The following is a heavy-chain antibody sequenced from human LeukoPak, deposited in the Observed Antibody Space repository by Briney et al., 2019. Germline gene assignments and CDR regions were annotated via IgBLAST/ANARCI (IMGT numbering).Heavy chain of an antibody. Sequence: PGGSLRLSCAASGFTFSSYSMNWVRQAPGKGLEWVSPISSSSSYIYYADSVKGRFTISRDNAKNSLYLQMNSLRAEDTAVYYCATHYGDGVDYWGQGTLVTVSS. D-gene: IGHD4-17*01. CDR2: ISSSSSYI. V-gene: IGHV3-21*01. J-gene: IGHJ4*02. CDR1: GFTFSSYS. CDR3: ATHYGDGVDY.